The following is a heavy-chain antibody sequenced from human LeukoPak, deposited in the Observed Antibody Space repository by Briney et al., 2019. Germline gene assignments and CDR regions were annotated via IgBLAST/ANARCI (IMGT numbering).Heavy chain of an antibody. D-gene: IGHD1-26*01. Sequence: ASVKVSCKASGYTCTGYYMHWVRQAPGQGLEWMGWINPNSGGTNYAQKFQGRVTMTRDTSISTAYMELSRLRSDDTAVYYCATSGSYYYYYYMDVWGKGTTVTVSS. V-gene: IGHV1-2*02. J-gene: IGHJ6*03. CDR1: GYTCTGYY. CDR2: INPNSGGT. CDR3: ATSGSYYYYYYMDV.